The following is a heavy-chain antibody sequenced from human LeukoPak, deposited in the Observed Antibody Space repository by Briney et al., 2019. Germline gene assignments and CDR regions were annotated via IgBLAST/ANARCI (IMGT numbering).Heavy chain of an antibody. J-gene: IGHJ5*02. CDR2: ISYDGSNK. V-gene: IGHV3-30-3*02. D-gene: IGHD3-22*01. CDR3: ARLLDNWFDP. CDR1: GFTFSSYA. Sequence: PGGSLRLSCAASGFTFSSYAMHWVRQAPGKGLEWVAVISYDGSNKYYADSVKGRFTISRDNAKNSLYLQMNSLRAEDTAVYYCARLLDNWFDPWGQGTLVTVSS.